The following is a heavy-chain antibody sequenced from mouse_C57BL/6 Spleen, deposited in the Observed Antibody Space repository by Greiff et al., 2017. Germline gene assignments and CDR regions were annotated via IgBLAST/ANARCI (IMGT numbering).Heavy chain of an antibody. CDR3: AKSPLYSNYYAMDY. CDR1: GFSLTSYG. D-gene: IGHD2-5*01. CDR2: IWRGGST. V-gene: IGHV2-5*01. Sequence: VQLQQSGPGLVQPSQSLSITCTVSGFSLTSYGVHWVRQSPGKGLEWLGVIWRGGSTDYNAAFMSRLSITKDNSKSQVFFKMNSLQADDTAIYYCAKSPLYSNYYAMDYWGQGTSVTVSS. J-gene: IGHJ4*01.